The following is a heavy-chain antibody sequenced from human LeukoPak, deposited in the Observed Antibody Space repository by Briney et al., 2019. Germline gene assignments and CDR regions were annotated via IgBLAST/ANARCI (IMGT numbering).Heavy chain of an antibody. Sequence: SETLSLTCTVSGGSISSFYWSWIRQPAGKGLEWIGRIYTSGSTNYNPSLKSRVTMSVDTSKNQFSLKLSSVTAADTAVYYCARDRIVGAEDDAFHFWGQGTMVTVSS. CDR1: GGSISSFY. J-gene: IGHJ3*01. V-gene: IGHV4-4*07. D-gene: IGHD1-26*01. CDR3: ARDRIVGAEDDAFHF. CDR2: IYTSGST.